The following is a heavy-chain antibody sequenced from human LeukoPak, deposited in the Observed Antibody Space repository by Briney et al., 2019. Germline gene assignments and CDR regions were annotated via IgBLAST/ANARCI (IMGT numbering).Heavy chain of an antibody. Sequence: GGSLRLSCAVSGFTFSSYAMSWVRQAPGKGLEWVSGISVSGGSTSYADSVKGRFTISRDNSKNSLYLQMSSLRIEDTALYYCAKDRGDFSGWFFWGQGTLVTVSS. J-gene: IGHJ4*02. CDR1: GFTFSSYA. CDR2: ISVSGGST. D-gene: IGHD6-19*01. CDR3: AKDRGDFSGWFF. V-gene: IGHV3-23*01.